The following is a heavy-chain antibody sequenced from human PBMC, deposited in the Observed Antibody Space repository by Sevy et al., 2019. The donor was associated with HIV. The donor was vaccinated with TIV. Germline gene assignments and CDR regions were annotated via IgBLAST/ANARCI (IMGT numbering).Heavy chain of an antibody. V-gene: IGHV1-69*13. D-gene: IGHD3-10*01. Sequence: ASVKVSCKAPGGSFSNFAYIWVRQAPGQGLEWMGMIIPIFGAPNYAQKFQDRVTITADESTNTAYMELSSPISDDTAVYYCARGYYYGSGSYYPPDYWGQGTLVTVSS. CDR1: GGSFSNFA. J-gene: IGHJ4*02. CDR3: ARGYYYGSGSYYPPDY. CDR2: IIPIFGAP.